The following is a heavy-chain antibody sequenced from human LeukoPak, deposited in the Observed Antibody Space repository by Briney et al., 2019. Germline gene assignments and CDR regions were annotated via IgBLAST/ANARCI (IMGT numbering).Heavy chain of an antibody. CDR2: IIPIFGTA. V-gene: IGHV1-69*13. CDR3: ARAGIAAAGTLDY. Sequence: ASVKVSCKASGGTFSSYAISWVRQAPGQGLEWMGGIIPIFGTANYAQKFQGRVTITADESTSTAYMELSSLRPEDTAVYYCARAGIAAAGTLDYWGQGTLVTVSS. J-gene: IGHJ4*02. D-gene: IGHD6-13*01. CDR1: GGTFSSYA.